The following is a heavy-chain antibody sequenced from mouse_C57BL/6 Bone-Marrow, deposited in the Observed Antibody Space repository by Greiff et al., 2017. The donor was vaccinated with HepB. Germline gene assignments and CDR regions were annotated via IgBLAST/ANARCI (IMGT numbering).Heavy chain of an antibody. CDR3: ARDDDGLDY. V-gene: IGHV5-16*01. CDR1: GFTFSDYY. D-gene: IGHD1-2*01. J-gene: IGHJ2*01. CDR2: INYDGSST. Sequence: EVKLVESEGGLVQPGSSMKLSCTASGFTFSDYYMAWVRQVPEKGLEWVANINYDGSSTYYLDSLKSRFIISRDNAKNILYLQMSSLKSEDTATYYCARDDDGLDYWGQGTTLTVSS.